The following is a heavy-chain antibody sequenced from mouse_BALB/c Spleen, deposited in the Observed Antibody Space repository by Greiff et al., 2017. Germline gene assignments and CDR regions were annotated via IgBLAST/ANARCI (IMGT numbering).Heavy chain of an antibody. J-gene: IGHJ3*01. CDR3: ARSPNDYDGNWFAY. CDR2: IWSGGST. V-gene: IGHV2-4-1*01. D-gene: IGHD2-4*01. Sequence: QVQLKESGPGLVQPSQSLSITCTVSGFSLTSYGVHWVRQSPGKGLEWLGVIWSGGSTDYNAAFISRLSISKDNSKSQVFFKMNSLQADDTAIYYCARSPNDYDGNWFAYWGQGTLVTVSA. CDR1: GFSLTSYG.